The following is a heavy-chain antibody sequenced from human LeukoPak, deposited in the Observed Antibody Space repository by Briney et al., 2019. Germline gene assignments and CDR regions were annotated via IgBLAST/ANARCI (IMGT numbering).Heavy chain of an antibody. CDR1: GFTFSSYG. V-gene: IGHV3-30*18. CDR2: ISYDGSNK. J-gene: IGHJ4*02. CDR3: ANKAYSYGPWFY. Sequence: GGSLRLSCAASGFTFSSYGMHWVRQAPGKGLEWVAVISYDGSNKYYADSVKGRFTISRDNSKNTLYLQMNSLRAEDTAVYYCANKAYSYGPWFYWGQGTLVAVSS. D-gene: IGHD5-18*01.